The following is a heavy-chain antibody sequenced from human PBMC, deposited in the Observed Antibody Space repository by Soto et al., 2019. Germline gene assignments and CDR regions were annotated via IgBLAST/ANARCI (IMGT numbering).Heavy chain of an antibody. D-gene: IGHD2-15*01. CDR1: GDSITKSTYY. V-gene: IGHV4-39*01. Sequence: SETLSLTCTVSGDSITKSTYYWAWVRQTPGKGPEWIGSIYYAGNPYYNPSLQSRVTISVDASKNQFSLELQSVTAADSAVYYCASVPYYGSGGDGPYFFDYWGQGIPVTVSS. CDR3: ASVPYYGSGGDGPYFFDY. J-gene: IGHJ4*02. CDR2: IYYAGNP.